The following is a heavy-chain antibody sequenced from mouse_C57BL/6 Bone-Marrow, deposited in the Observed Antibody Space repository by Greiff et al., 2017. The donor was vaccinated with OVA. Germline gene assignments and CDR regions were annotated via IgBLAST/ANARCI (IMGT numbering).Heavy chain of an antibody. CDR2: IAPSDSYT. Sequence: QVQLQQPGAELVKPGASVKLSCEASGYTFTSYWMPWVKQRPGQGLEWIGEIAPSDSYTKYNQKFKGKATFTVDTYSSTAYMQLSSQTSEDSAVYYCAREDYYDYAWFAYWGQGTLVTVSA. J-gene: IGHJ3*01. CDR3: AREDYYDYAWFAY. V-gene: IGHV1-50*01. D-gene: IGHD2-4*01. CDR1: GYTFTSYW.